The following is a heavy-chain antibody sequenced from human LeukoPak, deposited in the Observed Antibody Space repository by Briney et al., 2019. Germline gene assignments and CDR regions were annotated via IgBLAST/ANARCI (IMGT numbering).Heavy chain of an antibody. D-gene: IGHD5-12*01. V-gene: IGHV3-53*01. CDR1: GFTVSSNY. CDR2: IYSGGST. J-gene: IGHJ4*02. CDR3: ARVPTATWRYYFDY. Sequence: GGSLRLSCAASGFTVSSNYMSWVRQAPGKGLEWVSVIYSGGSTYYADSVKGRFTISRDNSKNTLYLQMNSLRAEDTAVYYCARVPTATWRYYFDYWGQGTLVTVSS.